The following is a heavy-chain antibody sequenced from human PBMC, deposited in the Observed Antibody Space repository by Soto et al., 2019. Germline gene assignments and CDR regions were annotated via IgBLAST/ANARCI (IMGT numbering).Heavy chain of an antibody. D-gene: IGHD5-18*01. J-gene: IGHJ4*02. CDR2: IKTTTDGGTT. CDR1: GFTFSNAW. Sequence: PGGSLRLSCAASGFTFSNAWLSWVRQAPGKGLEWVGHIKTTTDGGTTDYAAPVKGRFTISRDDSQKTLYLQMDSLNTEDTAVYFCTTEINGYRYSEYLGEETLVNVSS. CDR3: TTEINGYRYSEY. V-gene: IGHV3-15*01.